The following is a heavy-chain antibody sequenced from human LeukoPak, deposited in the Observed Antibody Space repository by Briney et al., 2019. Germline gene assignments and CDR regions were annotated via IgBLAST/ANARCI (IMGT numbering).Heavy chain of an antibody. J-gene: IGHJ6*02. V-gene: IGHV4-30-4*01. D-gene: IGHD3-22*01. Sequence: MPSETLSLTCTVSGGSISSGDYYWTWIRQPPGKGLEWIGYIYYSGNTYYNPSLKSRVTISLDTSKNQFSLKLSSVTAADTAVYSCARDTYFYDSSGAKRYYGMDVWGQGTTVTVSS. CDR3: ARDTYFYDSSGAKRYYGMDV. CDR1: GGSISSGDYY. CDR2: IYYSGNT.